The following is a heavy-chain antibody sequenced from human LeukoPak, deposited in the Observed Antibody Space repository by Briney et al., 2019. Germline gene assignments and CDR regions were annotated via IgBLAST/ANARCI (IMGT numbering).Heavy chain of an antibody. CDR3: ARDKRWLFGPDAFDI. Sequence: KSGGSLRLSCAASGFTFSSYSMSWVRQAPGKGLEWVSSISSSSSYIYYADSVKGRFTISRDNAKNSLYLQMNSLRAEDTAVYYCARDKRWLFGPDAFDIWGQGTMVTVSS. J-gene: IGHJ3*02. V-gene: IGHV3-21*01. CDR2: ISSSSSYI. D-gene: IGHD2-21*01. CDR1: GFTFSSYS.